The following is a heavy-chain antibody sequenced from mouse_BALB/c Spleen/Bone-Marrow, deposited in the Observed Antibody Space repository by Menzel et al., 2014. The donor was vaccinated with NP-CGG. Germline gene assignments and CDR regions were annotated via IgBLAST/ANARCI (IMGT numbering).Heavy chain of an antibody. Sequence: EVQLQESGAELVKPGASVKLSCTASGFNIKDTYMHWVKQRPEQGLEWIGKIDPANGNTKYDPKFQGKATITADTSSNTAYLQLSSLTSEDTAVYYCARWEYYAMDYWGQGTSVTVSS. J-gene: IGHJ4*01. V-gene: IGHV14-3*02. CDR2: IDPANGNT. D-gene: IGHD4-1*01. CDR3: ARWEYYAMDY. CDR1: GFNIKDTY.